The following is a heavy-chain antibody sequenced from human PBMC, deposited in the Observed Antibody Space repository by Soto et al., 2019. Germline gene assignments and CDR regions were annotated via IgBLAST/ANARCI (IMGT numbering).Heavy chain of an antibody. V-gene: IGHV4-59*01. J-gene: IGHJ4*02. CDR1: GGSISSYY. CDR3: ARGPGVSDY. D-gene: IGHD2-8*01. CDR2: IYYSGST. Sequence: KTSETLSLTCTVSGGSISSYYWSWIRQPPGKGLEWIGYIYYSGSTNYNPSLKSRVTISVDTSKNQFSLKLSSVTAADTAVYYCARGPGVSDYWGQGTLVTVSS.